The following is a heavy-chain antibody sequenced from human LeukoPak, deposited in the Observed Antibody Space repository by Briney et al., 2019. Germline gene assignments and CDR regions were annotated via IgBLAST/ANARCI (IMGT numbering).Heavy chain of an antibody. CDR1: GFTFEDYA. D-gene: IGHD2-15*01. Sequence: GGSLRLSCAASGFTFEDYAMHWVRQAPGKGLEGVAGISWNSGSIGYADSVKGRFTICRDNAKNSPYLQMNSLRGEDTALYYCAKDSRSAVVGYMDVWGKGTTVTASS. V-gene: IGHV3-9*01. J-gene: IGHJ6*03. CDR2: ISWNSGSI. CDR3: AKDSRSAVVGYMDV.